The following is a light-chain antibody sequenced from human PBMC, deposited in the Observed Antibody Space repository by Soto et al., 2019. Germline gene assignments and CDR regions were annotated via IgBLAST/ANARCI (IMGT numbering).Light chain of an antibody. V-gene: IGKV3-20*01. Sequence: EIVLTRSPGTLSLSPGERATLSCRASQSISSSYLAWYQQKRGQAPRPLIYGASSRATGIPDRFSGSGSGTDFTLTISRLEPEDFAVYYCQQYVTSPWTIGQGTKVEIK. CDR3: QQYVTSPWT. CDR1: QSISSSY. J-gene: IGKJ1*01. CDR2: GAS.